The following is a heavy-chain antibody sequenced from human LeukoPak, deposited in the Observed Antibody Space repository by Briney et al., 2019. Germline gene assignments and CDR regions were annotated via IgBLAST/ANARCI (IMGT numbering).Heavy chain of an antibody. V-gene: IGHV1-46*01. D-gene: IGHD3-16*02. CDR3: ARWGIMVTFGGVIGPDHYGMDV. CDR1: GYTFTSYY. CDR2: INPSGGST. Sequence: ASVKVSCKASGYTFTSYYMHWVRQAPGQGLEWMGIINPSGGSTSYAQEFQGRVTMTRDTSTSTVYMELRSLRSDDTAVYYCARWGIMVTFGGVIGPDHYGMDVWGQGTTVTVSS. J-gene: IGHJ6*02.